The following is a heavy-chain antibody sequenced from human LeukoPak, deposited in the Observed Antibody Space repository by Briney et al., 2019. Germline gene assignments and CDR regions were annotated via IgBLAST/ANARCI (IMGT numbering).Heavy chain of an antibody. D-gene: IGHD3-22*01. V-gene: IGHV3-21*01. J-gene: IGHJ4*02. CDR2: ITTTSKYI. CDR1: GLTFSTYS. CDR3: ARDYSPPHYYDNSGYFDS. Sequence: NPGGSLRLSCAASGLTFSTYSMNWVRQAPGKGLEWVSSITTTSKYIYYADSVKGRFTISRDNAKNSLYLQMNSLRAEDTAVYYCARDYSPPHYYDNSGYFDSWGQGTLVTVSS.